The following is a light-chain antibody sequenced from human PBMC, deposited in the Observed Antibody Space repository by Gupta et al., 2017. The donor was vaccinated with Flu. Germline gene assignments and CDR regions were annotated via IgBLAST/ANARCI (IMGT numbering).Light chain of an antibody. J-gene: IGKJ4*01. CDR1: QGISSS. CDR3: QNINRYPLT. Sequence: PSFLSAAVGATVTFTCRDSQGISSSLDWYKQSPAHAPQILIYATSALHSGATFRFSGSGSGSALTLTISGLQPEAFETYYRQNINRYPLTFGGGTKVEIK. V-gene: IGKV1-9*01. CDR2: ATS.